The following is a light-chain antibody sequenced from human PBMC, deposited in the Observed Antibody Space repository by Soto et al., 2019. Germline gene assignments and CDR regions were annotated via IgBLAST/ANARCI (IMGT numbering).Light chain of an antibody. Sequence: QSVVTQPPSASGTPGQNVTISCSGSISNIGSNTVNWFQHLPATAPKLLIYSNDERPSGVPDRISGSKSGTSASLAISGLQSEDEADYFCAAWDDSLNGWVFGGGTKVTVL. CDR1: ISNIGSNT. CDR2: SND. V-gene: IGLV1-44*01. J-gene: IGLJ3*02. CDR3: AAWDDSLNGWV.